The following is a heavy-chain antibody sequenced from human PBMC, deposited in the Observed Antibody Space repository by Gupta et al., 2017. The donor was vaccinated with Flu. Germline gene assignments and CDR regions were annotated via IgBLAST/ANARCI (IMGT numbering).Heavy chain of an antibody. CDR3: ARVMSGYNSAYYYHAMNV. J-gene: IGHJ6*02. Sequence: EVQLVESGGGLVKPGGSLRLSCAASGFTFRSYTMNWVRQAPGKGLEWVSSITSGGSDIFYAGSVLGRFTISRDDAKNSLFLQMSSLRAEDTAVYYCARVMSGYNSAYYYHAMNVWGQGTTVTVSS. D-gene: IGHD5-24*01. CDR1: GFTFRSYT. V-gene: IGHV3-21*01. CDR2: ITSGGSDI.